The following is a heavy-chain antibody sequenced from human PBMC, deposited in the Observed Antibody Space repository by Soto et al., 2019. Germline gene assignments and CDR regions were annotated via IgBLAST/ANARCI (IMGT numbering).Heavy chain of an antibody. Sequence: GGSLRLSCEASGFTFSSYPMHWVRQAPGKGLEWVTVISYDGGNQCYADSVKGRFTISRDNSKDTLYLQMHSLRSDDTAVYFCARGPITQTSFIDHWGQGTLVTVSS. CDR2: ISYDGGNQ. CDR1: GFTFSSYP. J-gene: IGHJ4*02. CDR3: ARGPITQTSFIDH. V-gene: IGHV3-30-3*01. D-gene: IGHD1-20*01.